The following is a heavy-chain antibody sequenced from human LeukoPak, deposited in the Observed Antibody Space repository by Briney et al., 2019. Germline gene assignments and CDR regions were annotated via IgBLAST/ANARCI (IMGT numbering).Heavy chain of an antibody. Sequence: GGSLRLSCAASGFTFTDFAMSWVRQAPGKGLEWVSVISGGGSSIYYADSVKGRFSISRDNSKNILYLQMNGLRGEDTAVYYWAKESGQWDVWAKGTTVTVS. CDR1: GFTFTDFA. V-gene: IGHV3-23*01. D-gene: IGHD3-3*01. J-gene: IGHJ6*03. CDR3: AKESGQWDV. CDR2: ISGGGSSI.